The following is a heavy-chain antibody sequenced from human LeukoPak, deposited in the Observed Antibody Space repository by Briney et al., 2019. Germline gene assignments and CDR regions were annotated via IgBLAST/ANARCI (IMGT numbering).Heavy chain of an antibody. CDR1: GYTFTSYG. CDR3: ARQLICSSTSCYVAFDY. CDR2: INPNSGGT. V-gene: IGHV1-2*02. J-gene: IGHJ4*02. Sequence: VASVKVSCKASGYTFTSYGISWVRQAPGQGLEWMGWINPNSGGTNYAQKFQGRVTMTRDTSISTAYMELSRLRSDDTAVYYCARQLICSSTSCYVAFDYWGQGTLVTVSS. D-gene: IGHD2-2*01.